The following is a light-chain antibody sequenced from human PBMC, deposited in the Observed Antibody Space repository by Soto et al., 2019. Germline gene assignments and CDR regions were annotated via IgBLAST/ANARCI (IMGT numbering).Light chain of an antibody. J-gene: IGKJ1*01. V-gene: IGKV3-20*01. CDR3: QQYGNSPST. CDR1: QSVSSNF. Sequence: EIVLTQSPGTLSLSPGERATLSCRASQSVSSNFLAWYQQKLGQAPRLLIYGASSRATGIPDRFSGSASGTDFTLTISRLEPEDFAVYYCQQYGNSPSTFGQGTKLEIK. CDR2: GAS.